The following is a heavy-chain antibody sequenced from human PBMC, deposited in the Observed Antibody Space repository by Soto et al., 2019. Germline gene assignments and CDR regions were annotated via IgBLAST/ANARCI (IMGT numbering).Heavy chain of an antibody. J-gene: IGHJ4*02. D-gene: IGHD3-10*01. CDR3: ARRWGEGRVDY. CDR1: GGSISSSNW. Sequence: QVQLQESGPGLVKPSGTLSLTCAVSGGSISSSNWWSWVRQPPGKGLEWIGEIYHSGNTIYNPSLKSPVTMAVDKSRNQFSLKLSSVTAADTAVYYCARRWGEGRVDYWGQGTLVTVSS. V-gene: IGHV4-4*02. CDR2: IYHSGNT.